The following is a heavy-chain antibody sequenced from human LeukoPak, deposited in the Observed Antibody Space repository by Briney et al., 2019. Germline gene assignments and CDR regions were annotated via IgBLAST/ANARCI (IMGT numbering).Heavy chain of an antibody. D-gene: IGHD1-1*01. CDR3: VVHHNSDYDY. J-gene: IGHJ4*02. CDR2: IYHGGNT. V-gene: IGHV4-38-2*02. CDR1: GYSMSSGYY. Sequence: SETLSLTCSVSGYSMSSGYYWGWIRQPPGKGLEWIGTIYHGGNTYYNPSLKSRVTISVDTSKNQFSLKLTSVTAADTAVYYCVVHHNSDYDYWGQGTLVTVSS.